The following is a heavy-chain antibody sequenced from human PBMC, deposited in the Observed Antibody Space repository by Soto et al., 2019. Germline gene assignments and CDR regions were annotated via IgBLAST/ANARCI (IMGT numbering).Heavy chain of an antibody. J-gene: IGHJ4*02. CDR3: GRVGQVLAETFDS. D-gene: IGHD3-3*01. V-gene: IGHV1-46*01. CDR2: INPRDGKT. CDR1: GYPFTSQY. Sequence: ASVKVSCKASGYPFTSQYIHWVRHAPGQGFQWMGIINPRDGKTTYAQNFQGTITMTRDTSTSTLFLELTSLTSDDTAVYYCGRVGQVLAETFDSWGQGTLVTVSS.